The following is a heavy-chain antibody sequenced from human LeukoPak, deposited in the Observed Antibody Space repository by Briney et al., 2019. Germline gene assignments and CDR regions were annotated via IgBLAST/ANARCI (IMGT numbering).Heavy chain of an antibody. J-gene: IGHJ4*02. CDR1: GFTFTNYY. Sequence: GGSLRLSCAVSGFTFTNYYMSWVRQAPEKGLEWVANINQVGTETFYVDSVKGRFTISRDNAKNSLYLQMNSLRAEDTAIYYCTRVGYIDEGIDYWGQGTLVTVSS. V-gene: IGHV3-7*04. CDR3: TRVGYIDEGIDY. D-gene: IGHD5-24*01. CDR2: INQVGTET.